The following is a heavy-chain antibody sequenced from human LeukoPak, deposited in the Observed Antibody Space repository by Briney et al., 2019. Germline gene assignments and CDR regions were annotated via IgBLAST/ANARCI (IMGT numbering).Heavy chain of an antibody. CDR1: GFTFSSYW. D-gene: IGHD6-6*01. J-gene: IGHJ4*02. Sequence: GGSLRLSCAASGFTFSSYWMSWVRQAPGKGLEWVSAISGSGGSTYYADSVKGRFTISRDNSKNTLYLQMNSLRAEDTAVYYCAKGDWSSSDFDYWGQGTLVTVSS. CDR3: AKGDWSSSDFDY. CDR2: ISGSGGST. V-gene: IGHV3-23*01.